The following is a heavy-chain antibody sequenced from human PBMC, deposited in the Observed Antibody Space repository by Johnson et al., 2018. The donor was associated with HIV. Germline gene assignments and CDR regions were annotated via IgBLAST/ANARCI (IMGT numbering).Heavy chain of an antibody. D-gene: IGHD1-1*01. CDR1: GFTFSSYA. J-gene: IGHJ3*02. CDR2: ISYDGSNK. V-gene: IGHV3-30*04. CDR3: AITSRTDAFDI. Sequence: QVQLVESGGGVVQPGRSLRLSCAASGFTFSSYAMHWVRHAPGKGLEWVAVISYDGSNKYYADSVKGRFTISRDSSKNTLYLQMNSLRAEDTAVYYCAITSRTDAFDIWGQGTMVTVSS.